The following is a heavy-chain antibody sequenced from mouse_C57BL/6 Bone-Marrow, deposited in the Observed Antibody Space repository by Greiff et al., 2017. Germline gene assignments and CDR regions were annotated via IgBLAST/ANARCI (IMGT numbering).Heavy chain of an antibody. V-gene: IGHV1-50*01. CDR3: ARGYYYGSSHYAMDY. CDR2: IDPSDSYT. D-gene: IGHD1-1*01. Sequence: VKLQQPGAELVKPGASVKLSCKASGYTFTSYWMQWVKQRPGQGLEWIGEIDPSDSYTNYNQKFKGKATLTVDTSSSTAYMQLSSLTSEDSAVYYCARGYYYGSSHYAMDYWGQGTSVTVSS. J-gene: IGHJ4*01. CDR1: GYTFTSYW.